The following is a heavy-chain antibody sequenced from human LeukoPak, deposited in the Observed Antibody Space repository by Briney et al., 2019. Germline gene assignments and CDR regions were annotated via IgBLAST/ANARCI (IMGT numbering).Heavy chain of an antibody. D-gene: IGHD2-2*01. Sequence: PGGSLRLSCAASGFTFSSYSMNWVRQAPGKGLEWVSYISSSSSTIYYADSVKGRFTISRDNAKNSLYLQMNSLRAEDTAVYYCARTDIVVVPAATPKAFDIWGQGTMVTVSS. V-gene: IGHV3-48*01. CDR3: ARTDIVVVPAATPKAFDI. CDR2: ISSSSSTI. CDR1: GFTFSSYS. J-gene: IGHJ3*02.